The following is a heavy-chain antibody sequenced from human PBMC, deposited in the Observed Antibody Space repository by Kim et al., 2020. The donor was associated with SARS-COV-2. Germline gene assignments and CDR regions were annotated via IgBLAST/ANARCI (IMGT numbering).Heavy chain of an antibody. V-gene: IGHV4-39*01. Sequence: SETLSRTCTVSGGSISSSSYYWGWIRQPPGKGLEWIGSIYYSGSTYYNPSLKSRVTISVDTSKNQFSLKLSSVTAADTAVYYCARNYIVVVVAATLDGYYFDYWGQGTLVTVSS. J-gene: IGHJ4*02. CDR2: IYYSGST. D-gene: IGHD2-15*01. CDR1: GGSISSSSYY. CDR3: ARNYIVVVVAATLDGYYFDY.